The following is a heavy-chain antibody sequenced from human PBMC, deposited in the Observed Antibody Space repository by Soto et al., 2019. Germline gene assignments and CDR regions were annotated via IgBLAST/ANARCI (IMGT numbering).Heavy chain of an antibody. Sequence: QVQLVQSGAEVKKPGSSVKVSCKASGGTFSSYAISWVRQAPGQGLEWMGGIIPIFGTANYAQKFKGRVTIPADESRSTAIRKLTSLRSEERAGYSGSRGAGTCDSEYFQLWGQAPWSPSPQ. CDR3: SRGAGTCDSEYFQL. D-gene: IGHD6-19*01. J-gene: IGHJ1*01. CDR2: IIPIFGTA. CDR1: GGTFSSYA. V-gene: IGHV1-69*12.